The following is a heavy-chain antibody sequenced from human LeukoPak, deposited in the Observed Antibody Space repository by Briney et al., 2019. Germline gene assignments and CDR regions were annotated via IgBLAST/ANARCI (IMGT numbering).Heavy chain of an antibody. CDR2: INHSGST. V-gene: IGHV4-34*01. J-gene: IGHJ4*02. CDR3: ARAVPAGFGSSWYGGAVDY. Sequence: SETLSLTCAVYGGSFSGYYWSWIRQPPGKGLEWMGEINHSGSTNYNQSLTSRVTISVDTSKNQFSLKLSSVPAADTAVYYCARAVPAGFGSSWYGGAVDYWGQGTLVTVSS. CDR1: GGSFSGYY. D-gene: IGHD6-13*01.